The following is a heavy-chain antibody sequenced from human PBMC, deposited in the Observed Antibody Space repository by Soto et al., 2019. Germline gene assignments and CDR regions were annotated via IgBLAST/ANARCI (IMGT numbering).Heavy chain of an antibody. CDR2: IWYDGSNK. Sequence: QVQLVESGGGVVQPGRSLRLSCAASGFTFSSYGMHWVRQSSGKGLEWVAVIWYDGSNKYYADSVKGRFTISRDNSKNTLYLQMNSLRAEDTAVYYCARGTIVVATDFDYWGQGTLVTVSS. CDR1: GFTFSSYG. J-gene: IGHJ4*02. V-gene: IGHV3-33*01. CDR3: ARGTIVVATDFDY. D-gene: IGHD3-22*01.